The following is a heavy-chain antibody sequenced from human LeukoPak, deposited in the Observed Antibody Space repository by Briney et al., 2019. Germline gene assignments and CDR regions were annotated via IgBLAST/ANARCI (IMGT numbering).Heavy chain of an antibody. D-gene: IGHD3-10*01. V-gene: IGHV3-30*04. J-gene: IGHJ4*02. Sequence: GGSLRLSCAASGFTFSSYAMHWVRQAPGKGLEWVAVISYDGSNKYYADSVEGRFTISRDNSKNTLYLQMNSLRAEDTAVYYCARSLMGEGFDYWGQGTLVTVSP. CDR1: GFTFSSYA. CDR3: ARSLMGEGFDY. CDR2: ISYDGSNK.